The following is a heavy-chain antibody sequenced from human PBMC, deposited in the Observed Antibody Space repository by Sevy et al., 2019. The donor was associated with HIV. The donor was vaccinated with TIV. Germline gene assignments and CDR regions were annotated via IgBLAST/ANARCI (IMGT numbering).Heavy chain of an antibody. CDR2: SSSSSNYI. CDR3: ARDGGRINMVKGVLAYYYGMDV. CDR1: GFTFSIYS. Sequence: GESLKISCAASGFTFSIYSMNWVRQAPGKGLEWVSSSSSSSNYIYYADSVKGRFTISRGKAKNSLYLQMKSLRAEDTAGYYCARDGGRINMVKGVLAYYYGMDVWGQGTTVTVSS. D-gene: IGHD3-10*01. V-gene: IGHV3-21*01. J-gene: IGHJ6*02.